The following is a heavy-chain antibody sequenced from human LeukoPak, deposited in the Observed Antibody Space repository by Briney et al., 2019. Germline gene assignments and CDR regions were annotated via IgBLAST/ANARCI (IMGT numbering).Heavy chain of an antibody. CDR3: ARHGTLYYYDSSGYYPVDY. J-gene: IGHJ4*02. CDR1: GYTFTSYG. D-gene: IGHD3-22*01. CDR2: ISAYNGNT. Sequence: GASVKVSCKASGYTFTSYGISWVRQAPGQGLEWMGWISAYNGNTNYAQKLQGRVTMTTDTSTSTAYMELRSLRSDDTAVYYCARHGTLYYYDSSGYYPVDYWGQGTLVTVSS. V-gene: IGHV1-18*01.